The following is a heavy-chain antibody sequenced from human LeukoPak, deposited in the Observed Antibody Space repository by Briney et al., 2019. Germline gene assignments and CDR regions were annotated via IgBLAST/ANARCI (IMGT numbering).Heavy chain of an antibody. CDR3: TRGARGGGYEAFDF. J-gene: IGHJ4*02. V-gene: IGHV1-69*06. CDR1: GGTFSSYA. Sequence: SVKVSCKASGGTFSSYAISWVRQAPGQGLEWMGGIIPIFGTANYAQKFQGRVTITADKSTSTAYMELTRLRSDDTAVYYCTRGARGGGYEAFDFWGQGTLVTVSS. CDR2: IIPIFGTA. D-gene: IGHD5-12*01.